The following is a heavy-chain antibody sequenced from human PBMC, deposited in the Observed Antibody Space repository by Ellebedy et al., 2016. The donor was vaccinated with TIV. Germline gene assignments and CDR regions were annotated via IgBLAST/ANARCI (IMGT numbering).Heavy chain of an antibody. CDR1: GYTFTSYG. Sequence: ASVKVSXXASGYTFTSYGITWVRQAPGQGLEWMGWISAYNDNTNYAQKLQGRVTMTTDTSTSTAYMELRSLRSDDTAVYYCARDRRITTRPDDNWFDPWGQGTLVTVSS. CDR2: ISAYNDNT. J-gene: IGHJ5*02. D-gene: IGHD6-6*01. CDR3: ARDRRITTRPDDNWFDP. V-gene: IGHV1-18*01.